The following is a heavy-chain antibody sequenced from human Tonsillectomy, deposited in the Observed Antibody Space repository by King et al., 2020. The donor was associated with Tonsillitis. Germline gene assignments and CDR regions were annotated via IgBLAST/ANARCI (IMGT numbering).Heavy chain of an antibody. V-gene: IGHV3-23*04. CDR3: AKDQLELEYFDY. CDR1: GVTFSSCA. D-gene: IGHD1-7*01. J-gene: IGHJ4*02. Sequence: VQLVESGGGLVQPGGSLSLSCAASGVTFSSCAMSCVRQAPGKGLEWVSGITDSGNNTYSADSVKGRFTITRDNSTNTLYLQMNSLRAEDTAVYYCAKDQLELEYFDYWGQGALVTVSS. CDR2: ITDSGNNT.